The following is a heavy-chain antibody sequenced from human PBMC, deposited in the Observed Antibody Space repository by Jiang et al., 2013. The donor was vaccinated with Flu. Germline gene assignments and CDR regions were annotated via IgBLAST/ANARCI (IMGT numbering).Heavy chain of an antibody. CDR1: GGSISSYY. D-gene: IGHD4-17*01. Sequence: LLKPSETLSLTCTVSGGSISSYYWSWIRQPPGKGLEWIGYIYYSGSTNYNPSLKSRVTISVDTSKNQFSLKLSSVTAADTAVYYCARERRDYGDYDLIYYFDYWGQGTLVTVSS. J-gene: IGHJ4*02. CDR3: ARERRDYGDYDLIYYFDY. CDR2: IYYSGST. V-gene: IGHV4-59*01.